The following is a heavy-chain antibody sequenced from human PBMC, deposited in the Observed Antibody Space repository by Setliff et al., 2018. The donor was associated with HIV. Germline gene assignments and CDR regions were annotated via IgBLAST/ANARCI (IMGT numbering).Heavy chain of an antibody. CDR2: IYYTGNT. CDR3: ARPALGIGGGSRFDN. CDR1: GGSISSSSYY. Sequence: SETLSLTCTVSGGSISSSSYYWGWIRQPPGKGLELIGNIYYTGNTNDNPSLKSRVTISVDTSKNQFSLKLRSVTVADTATYYCARPALGIGGGSRFDNWGQGTRVTVSS. D-gene: IGHD3-10*01. V-gene: IGHV4-39*01. J-gene: IGHJ4*02.